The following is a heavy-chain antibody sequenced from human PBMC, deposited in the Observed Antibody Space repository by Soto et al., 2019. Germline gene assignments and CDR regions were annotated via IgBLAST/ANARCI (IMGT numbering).Heavy chain of an antibody. CDR2: FDPEDGET. J-gene: IGHJ6*02. CDR3: ATAGIVGATKTPYYYYGMDV. D-gene: IGHD1-26*01. V-gene: IGHV1-24*01. Sequence: ASVKVSCKVSGYTLTELSMHWVRQAPGKGLGWMGGFDPEDGETIYAQKFQGRVTMTEDTSTDTAYMELSSLRSEDTAVYYCATAGIVGATKTPYYYYGMDVWGQGTTVTVSS. CDR1: GYTLTELS.